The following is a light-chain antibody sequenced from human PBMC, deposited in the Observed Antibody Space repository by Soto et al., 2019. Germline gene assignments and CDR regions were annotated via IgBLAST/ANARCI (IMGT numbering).Light chain of an antibody. CDR2: EGS. CDR1: SSDVGSYNL. CDR3: CSYAGSRWV. V-gene: IGLV2-23*01. Sequence: HSALTQPASVSGSPGQSITISCTGTSSDVGSYNLVSWYQQHPGKAPKLMIYEGSKRPSGVSNRFSGSKSGNTASLTISGLQAEDEADYYCCSYAGSRWVFGGGTKLTVL. J-gene: IGLJ3*02.